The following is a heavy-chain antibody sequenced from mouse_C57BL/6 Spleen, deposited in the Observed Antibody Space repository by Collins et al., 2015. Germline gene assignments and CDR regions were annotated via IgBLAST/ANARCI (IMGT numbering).Heavy chain of an antibody. D-gene: IGHD1-1*01. Sequence: QVQLQQSGAELAKPGASVKMSCKASGYTFTSYWMHWVKQRPGQGLEWIGYINPSTGYTEYNQKFKDKATLTADKSSSTAYMQLSSLTSEDSAVYYCARSYYYGGFDYWGQGTTLTVSS. J-gene: IGHJ2*01. CDR2: INPSTGYT. V-gene: IGHV1-7*01. CDR1: GYTFTSYW. CDR3: ARSYYYGGFDY.